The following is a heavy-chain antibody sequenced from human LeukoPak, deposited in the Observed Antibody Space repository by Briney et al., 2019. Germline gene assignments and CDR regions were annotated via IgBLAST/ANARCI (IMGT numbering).Heavy chain of an antibody. D-gene: IGHD3-22*01. V-gene: IGHV5-10-1*01. Sequence: GESLKISCKGSGYSFSSYWISWVRQMPGKGLEWIGSIDPSDSYTNCSPSFQGHVTISTDKSISTAYLQWSSLRASDTDMYYCARNRYYYDFSGYYVDYWGQGTLVTVSS. CDR2: IDPSDSYT. J-gene: IGHJ4*02. CDR1: GYSFSSYW. CDR3: ARNRYYYDFSGYYVDY.